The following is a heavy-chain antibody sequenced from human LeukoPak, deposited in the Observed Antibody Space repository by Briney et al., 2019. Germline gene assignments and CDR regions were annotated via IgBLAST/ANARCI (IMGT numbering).Heavy chain of an antibody. J-gene: IGHJ4*02. CDR3: AKDGRSWFFDY. D-gene: IGHD3-10*01. CDR1: GFTFSNYG. Sequence: GGSPRLSCAASGFTFSNYGMHWVRQAPGKGLEWVAVISYDGNNEFYADSVKGRFTISRDNSKNTLYLQMSSLRAEDTALYYCAKDGRSWFFDYWGQGALVTVSS. V-gene: IGHV3-30*18. CDR2: ISYDGNNE.